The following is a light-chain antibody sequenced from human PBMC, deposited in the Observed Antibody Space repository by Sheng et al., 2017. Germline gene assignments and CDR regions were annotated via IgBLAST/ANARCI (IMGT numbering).Light chain of an antibody. CDR3: QQYKSYPWT. J-gene: IGKJ1*01. Sequence: DIQMTQSPSTLSASVGDRVTITCRASQSTSSWLAWYQQKPGKAPKILIYKASSLESGVPSRFSGSASGTEFTLTISSLQPDDFATYYCQQYKSYPWTFGQGTKVEIK. CDR1: QSTSSW. V-gene: IGKV1-5*03. CDR2: KAS.